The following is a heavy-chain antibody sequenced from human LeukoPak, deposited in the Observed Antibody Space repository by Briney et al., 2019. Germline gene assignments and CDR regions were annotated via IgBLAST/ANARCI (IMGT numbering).Heavy chain of an antibody. CDR3: ARVAAAGTGIFVNFYYSMGI. CDR1: GYTFTSYD. D-gene: IGHD6-13*01. V-gene: IGHV1-8*03. Sequence: ASVKVSCKASGYTFTSYDINWVRQATGQGLEWMGWMNPNSGNTGYAQKFQGRVTITRNTSISTAYMELNSLRVEDTAVYYCARVAAAGTGIFVNFYYSMGIWGKGTTVTISS. CDR2: MNPNSGNT. J-gene: IGHJ6*03.